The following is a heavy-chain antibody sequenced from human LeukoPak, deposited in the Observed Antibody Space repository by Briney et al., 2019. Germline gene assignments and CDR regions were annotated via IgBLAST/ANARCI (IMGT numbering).Heavy chain of an antibody. D-gene: IGHD3-22*01. V-gene: IGHV3-11*01. CDR2: ICDSGCTI. CDR1: GFTFDDYY. J-gene: IGHJ4*02. CDR3: AIDRLGDSGHSGYYDK. Sequence: GGSLRLSCAASGFTFDDYYMSWIGQAPGKGLEWVSYICDSGCTIYYADPVRGRFTISRDNAKNSVYLQMNNLRAEDTAVYYCAIDRLGDSGHSGYYDKWGQGTLVTVSS.